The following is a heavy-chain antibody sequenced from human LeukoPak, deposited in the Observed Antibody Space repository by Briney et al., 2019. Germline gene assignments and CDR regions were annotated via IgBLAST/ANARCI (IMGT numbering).Heavy chain of an antibody. D-gene: IGHD3-22*01. J-gene: IGHJ3*02. CDR2: INWNGGST. Sequence: GGSLRLSCAASGFTFDDYGMSWVRQAPGKGLEWVSGINWNGGSTVYADSVKGRFTIYRDKAKNSLYLQMNSLRAEDTALYYCARERGDNYYDSSGYSPEAFDIWGQGTMVTVSS. V-gene: IGHV3-20*04. CDR3: ARERGDNYYDSSGYSPEAFDI. CDR1: GFTFDDYG.